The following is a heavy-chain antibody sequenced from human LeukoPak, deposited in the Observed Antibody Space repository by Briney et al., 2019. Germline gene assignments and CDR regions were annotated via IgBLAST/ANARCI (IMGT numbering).Heavy chain of an antibody. CDR3: ARRVEMATITNWFDP. V-gene: IGHV5-51*01. CDR2: IYPGDSDT. J-gene: IGHJ5*02. D-gene: IGHD5-24*01. Sequence: GESLKISCKGSGYSFTSYWIGWVRQMPGKGLEWMGIIYPGDSDTRYSPSFQGQVTISADKSISTAYLQWSSLKASDTAMYYCARRVEMATITNWFDPWGQGTLVTVSS. CDR1: GYSFTSYW.